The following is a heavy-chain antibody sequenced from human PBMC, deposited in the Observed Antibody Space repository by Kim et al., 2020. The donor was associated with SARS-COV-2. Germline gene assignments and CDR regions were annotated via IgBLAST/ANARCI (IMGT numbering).Heavy chain of an antibody. J-gene: IGHJ2*01. CDR3: ARDFPPPEAYCSSTSCYVFGWYFDL. D-gene: IGHD2-2*01. Sequence: SETLSLTCTVSGGSISSSSYYWGWIRQPPGKGLEWIGSIYYSGSTYYNPSLKSRVTISADTSKNQFSLKLSSVTAADTAVYYCARDFPPPEAYCSSTSCYVFGWYFDLWGRGTLVTVSS. CDR2: IYYSGST. V-gene: IGHV4-39*07. CDR1: GGSISSSSYY.